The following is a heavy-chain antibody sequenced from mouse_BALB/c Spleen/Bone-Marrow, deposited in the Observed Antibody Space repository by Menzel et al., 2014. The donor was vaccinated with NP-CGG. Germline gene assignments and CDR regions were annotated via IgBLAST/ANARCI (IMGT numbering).Heavy chain of an antibody. D-gene: IGHD2-1*01. V-gene: IGHV5-17*02. Sequence: EVKLMESGGGLVQPGGSRKLSCAASGFTFSSFGMHWVRQAPEKGLEWVAYISSGSSTIYYADTVKGRFTISRDNPKNALFLQMTSLRSEDTAMYYCARCREAYGNIRRWYAMDYWGQGTSVTVSS. CDR3: ARCREAYGNIRRWYAMDY. CDR2: ISSGSSTI. J-gene: IGHJ4*01. CDR1: GFTFSSFG.